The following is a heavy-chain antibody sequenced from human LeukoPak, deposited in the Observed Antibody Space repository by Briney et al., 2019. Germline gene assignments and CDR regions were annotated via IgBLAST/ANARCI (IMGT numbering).Heavy chain of an antibody. CDR1: GFTFSDYN. CDR2: IGGRSNDI. CDR3: LRGHSVYDFRVY. D-gene: IGHD5/OR15-5a*01. Sequence: PGGSLRLSCAASGFTFSDYNMIWVRQAPGKGPEWVSFIGGRSNDIFYADSVKGRFTISRDNAKNSLYLQMNSLRAEDAAMYCCLRGHSVYDFRVYWGQGTLVTVSS. J-gene: IGHJ4*02. V-gene: IGHV3-48*01.